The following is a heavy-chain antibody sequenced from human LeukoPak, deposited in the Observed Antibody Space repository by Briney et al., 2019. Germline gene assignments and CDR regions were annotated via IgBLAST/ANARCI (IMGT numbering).Heavy chain of an antibody. CDR1: GGSISSSTYY. CDR2: IYRSGST. J-gene: IGHJ5*02. D-gene: IGHD3-22*01. Sequence: SETLSLTCSVSGGSISSSTYYWGWIRQPPGKGLEWIGYIYRSGSTYYNPSLKSRVTISVDRSKNQFSLKLSSVTAADTAVYYCARGGSGSLNWFDPWGQGTLVTVSS. V-gene: IGHV4-39*07. CDR3: ARGGSGSLNWFDP.